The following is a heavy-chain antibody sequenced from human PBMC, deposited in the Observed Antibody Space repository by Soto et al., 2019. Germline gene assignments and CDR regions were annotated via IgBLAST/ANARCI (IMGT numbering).Heavy chain of an antibody. CDR1: GASINRFY. D-gene: IGHD3-16*01. CDR2: VYDTGSA. J-gene: IGHJ3*01. Sequence: SETLSLTCTVSGASINRFYWNWVRQPPGKGLEWIGYVYDTGSAKYDPSNPSLKSRATISADTSKNQVSLKLSSVIAADTAMYFCARSSGRGSTLGDSFDVWGQGIMVT. CDR3: ARSSGRGSTLGDSFDV. V-gene: IGHV4-59*01.